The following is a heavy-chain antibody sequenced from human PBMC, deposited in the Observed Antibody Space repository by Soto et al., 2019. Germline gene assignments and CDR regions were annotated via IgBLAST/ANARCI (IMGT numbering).Heavy chain of an antibody. D-gene: IGHD3-3*01. CDR2: IRSKGNNYAT. CDR1: GFTFSGSA. Sequence: EVQLVESGGGLVQPGGSLKLSCAASGFTFSGSALHWVRQASGKGLEWVCRIRSKGNNYATAYGASLKGRFTISRDDSKKTAYLQMNSLNTEDTAVYYCSRQASDFWSGKPQYYMDVWGKGTTVTVSS. V-gene: IGHV3-73*01. CDR3: SRQASDFWSGKPQYYMDV. J-gene: IGHJ6*03.